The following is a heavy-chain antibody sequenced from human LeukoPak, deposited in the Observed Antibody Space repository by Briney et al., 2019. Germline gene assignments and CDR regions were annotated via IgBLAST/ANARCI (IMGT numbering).Heavy chain of an antibody. Sequence: SETLSLTCSVSGGSISGYHWSWVRQPPGKGLQYIASIHYSGSANYNPSLRSRVTISVDTSKNQFSLNLIFVTAADTAIYYCARWNNGGDYWGQGTLATVSS. CDR2: IHYSGSA. D-gene: IGHD1/OR15-1a*01. J-gene: IGHJ4*02. CDR3: ARWNNGGDY. V-gene: IGHV4-59*01. CDR1: GGSISGYH.